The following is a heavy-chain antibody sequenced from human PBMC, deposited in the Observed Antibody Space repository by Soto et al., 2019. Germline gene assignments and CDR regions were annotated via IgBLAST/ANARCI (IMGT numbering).Heavy chain of an antibody. CDR2: IYSDGTT. Sequence: EVQLVETGGGLIQPGGSLRLSCAASGFTVSSNYMNWVRQAPGKGLEWVSIIYSDGTTSYADSVKGRFTISRDNFKNTLHLQMNSLRAEDTAVYYCARDEAIDYWGQGTLVTVSS. V-gene: IGHV3-53*02. CDR1: GFTVSSNY. J-gene: IGHJ4*02. CDR3: ARDEAIDY.